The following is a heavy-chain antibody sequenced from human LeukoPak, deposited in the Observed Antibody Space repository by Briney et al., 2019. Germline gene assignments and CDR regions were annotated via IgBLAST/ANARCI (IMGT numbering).Heavy chain of an antibody. V-gene: IGHV3-21*01. CDR2: ISSSSSYI. Sequence: GGSLRLSCAASGFTFSSYSMNWVRQAPGKGLEWVSSISSSSSYIYYADSVKGRFTISRDNAKSSLYLQMNSLRAEDTAVYYCARAGAGIAAAGTVGYWGQGTLVTVSS. CDR1: GFTFSSYS. J-gene: IGHJ4*02. CDR3: ARAGAGIAAAGTVGY. D-gene: IGHD6-13*01.